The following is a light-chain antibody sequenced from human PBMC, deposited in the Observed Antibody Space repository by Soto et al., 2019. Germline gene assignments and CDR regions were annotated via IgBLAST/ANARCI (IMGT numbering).Light chain of an antibody. CDR3: QRYGGSLT. Sequence: EIVLTQSPDTLSLSPGERATLSCGASQSISSYLAWYQQKPGLAPRLLIYDASSRATGIPDRFSGSGSGTDFPITISRLAPEDFAVYYWQRYGGSLTFGPGTQVEIK. J-gene: IGKJ3*01. V-gene: IGKV3D-20*01. CDR1: QSISSY. CDR2: DAS.